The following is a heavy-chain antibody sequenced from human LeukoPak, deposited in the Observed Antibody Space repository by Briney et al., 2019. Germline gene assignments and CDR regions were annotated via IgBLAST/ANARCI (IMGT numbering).Heavy chain of an antibody. CDR3: AAYCSSTSCYTSSFDY. CDR1: GGSISSSSYY. Sequence: SETLSLTCTVSGGSISSSSYYWGWLRQPPGTGLEWIGSIYYSGSTYYNPSLKSRVTISVDTSKNQFSLKLSSVTAADTAVYYCAAYCSSTSCYTSSFDYWGQGTLVTVSS. J-gene: IGHJ4*02. CDR2: IYYSGST. V-gene: IGHV4-39*01. D-gene: IGHD2-2*02.